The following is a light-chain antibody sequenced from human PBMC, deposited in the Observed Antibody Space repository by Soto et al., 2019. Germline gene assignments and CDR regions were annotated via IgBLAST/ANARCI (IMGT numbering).Light chain of an antibody. Sequence: EIVMTQSPATLSVSPGERATLSCRASQSVSSKLAWYQQKPGQAPRLLIYGASARATGIPARFSGSGSGTEFTLTISSLQSEDFVVYYCQQYNNWPWTFGQGTKVDIK. CDR2: GAS. V-gene: IGKV3-15*01. CDR3: QQYNNWPWT. CDR1: QSVSSK. J-gene: IGKJ1*01.